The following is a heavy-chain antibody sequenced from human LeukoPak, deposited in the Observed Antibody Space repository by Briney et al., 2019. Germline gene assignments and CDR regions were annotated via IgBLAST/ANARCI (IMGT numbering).Heavy chain of an antibody. Sequence: ASVKVSCKASGGTFSSYAISWVRQAPGQGLEWMGGIIPTFGTANYAQKFQGRVTITTDESTSTAYMELSSLRSEDTAVYYCAREGNDAGTIYFDYWGQGTLVTVSS. D-gene: IGHD1-14*01. J-gene: IGHJ4*02. CDR3: AREGNDAGTIYFDY. CDR1: GGTFSSYA. V-gene: IGHV1-69*05. CDR2: IIPTFGTA.